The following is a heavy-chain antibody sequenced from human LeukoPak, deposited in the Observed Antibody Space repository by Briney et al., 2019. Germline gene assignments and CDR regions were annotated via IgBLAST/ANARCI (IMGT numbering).Heavy chain of an antibody. CDR2: INPNSGGT. V-gene: IGHV1-2*02. J-gene: IGHJ5*02. CDR1: GYTFTGYY. Sequence: ASVKVSCKASGYTFTGYYMHWVRQAPGQGLEWMGWINPNSGGTNYAQKFQGRVTMTRDTSISTAYMELSRLRSDDTAVYYCAKRPSLILGVSNWFDPWGQGTLVTVSS. CDR3: AKRPSLILGVSNWFDP. D-gene: IGHD1-26*01.